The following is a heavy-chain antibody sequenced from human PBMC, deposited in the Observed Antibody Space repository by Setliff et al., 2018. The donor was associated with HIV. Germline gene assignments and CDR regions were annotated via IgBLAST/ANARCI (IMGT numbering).Heavy chain of an antibody. Sequence: PGGSLRLSCAASGFTFSNAWMNWVRQAPGKGLEWVGRVKSKGSGGTTDYATPVKGRFTISRDDSKGIAYLQMNSLRTEDTAVYYCTRGGRPTDEYVWFDPWGQGTLVTVSS. J-gene: IGHJ5*02. CDR1: GFTFSNAW. CDR2: VKSKGSGGTT. D-gene: IGHD2-15*01. V-gene: IGHV3-15*07. CDR3: TRGGRPTDEYVWFDP.